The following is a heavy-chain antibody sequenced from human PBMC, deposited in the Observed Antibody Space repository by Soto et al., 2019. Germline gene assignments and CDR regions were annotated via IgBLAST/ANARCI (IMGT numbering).Heavy chain of an antibody. D-gene: IGHD2-2*01. CDR3: ARARDCISPSCYDYYYYVMDV. J-gene: IGHJ6*02. CDR1: GGSISSGGYS. CDR2: IYHSGST. V-gene: IGHV4-30-2*01. Sequence: QLQLQESGSGLVKPSQTLSLTCAVSGGSISSGGYSWSWIRQPPGKGLEWIGYIYHSGSTYYNPSLKSRVTISVDRSKNQFSLKLSSVTAADTAVYYCARARDCISPSCYDYYYYVMDVWGQGTTVTVSS.